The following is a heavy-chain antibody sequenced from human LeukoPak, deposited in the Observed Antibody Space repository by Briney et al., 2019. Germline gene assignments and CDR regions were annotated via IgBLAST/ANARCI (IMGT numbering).Heavy chain of an antibody. D-gene: IGHD3-10*01. J-gene: IGHJ3*02. V-gene: IGHV3-33*01. CDR1: GFTFSSYG. Sequence: GGSLRLSCAASGFTFSSYGMHWGRQAPGRGLEWVAVIWSDGSNRYYADSVKGRFTISRDNSKNTLCLQMNSLRAEDTAVYYCARDIENASGREGEPDVFDIWGQGTMVTVSS. CDR2: IWSDGSNR. CDR3: ARDIENASGREGEPDVFDI.